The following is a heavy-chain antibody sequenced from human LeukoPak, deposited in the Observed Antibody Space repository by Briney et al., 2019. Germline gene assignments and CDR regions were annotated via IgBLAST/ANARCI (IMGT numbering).Heavy chain of an antibody. Sequence: GGSLRLSCAASGFTFTSYGMHWVRQAPGKGLEWVAFIRYGGSNKYYADSVKGRFTISRDNSKNTLYLQMNSLRAEDTAVYYCATVKSSIAAAGTPLGWFDPWGQGTLVTVSS. CDR3: ATVKSSIAAAGTPLGWFDP. CDR2: IRYGGSNK. CDR1: GFTFTSYG. J-gene: IGHJ5*02. D-gene: IGHD6-13*01. V-gene: IGHV3-30*02.